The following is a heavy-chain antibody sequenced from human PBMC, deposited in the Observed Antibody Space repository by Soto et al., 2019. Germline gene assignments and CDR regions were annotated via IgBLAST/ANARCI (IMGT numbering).Heavy chain of an antibody. D-gene: IGHD2-21*02. J-gene: IGHJ4*02. V-gene: IGHV3-30*18. CDR2: ISYDGSNK. CDR1: GFTFSSYG. Sequence: GGSLRLSCAASGFTFSSYGMHWVRQAPGKGLEWVAVISYDGSNKYYADSVKGRFTISRDNSKNTLYLQMNSLRAEDTAVYYCAKESEYCGGDCPGWVYWGQGTLVTVSS. CDR3: AKESEYCGGDCPGWVY.